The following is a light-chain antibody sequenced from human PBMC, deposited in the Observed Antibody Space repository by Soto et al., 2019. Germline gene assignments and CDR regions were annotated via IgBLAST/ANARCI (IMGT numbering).Light chain of an antibody. CDR1: QSVSSY. CDR3: QQRSNWPPLT. V-gene: IGKV3-11*01. Sequence: EIVLTQSPATLSLSPGERAPLSCRASQSVSSYLAWYQQTPGQAPRLLIYDASHRATDIPARFSASGSGTDFTLTSSSLQPEDFAVYYCQQRSNWPPLTFGGGTKVEIK. CDR2: DAS. J-gene: IGKJ4*02.